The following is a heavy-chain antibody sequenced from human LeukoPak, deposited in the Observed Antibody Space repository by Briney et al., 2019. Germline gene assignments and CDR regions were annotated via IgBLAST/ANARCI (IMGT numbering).Heavy chain of an antibody. J-gene: IGHJ6*03. CDR1: GGSISSYY. Sequence: PSETLSLTCTVSGGSISSYYWSWIRQPPGKGLEWIGYIYYSGSTNYNPSLKSRVTISVDTSKNQFSLKLSSVTAADTAVYYCARGVEGPGDSQDYYYYYMDVWGKGTTVTVSS. V-gene: IGHV4-59*01. D-gene: IGHD2-21*02. CDR2: IYYSGST. CDR3: ARGVEGPGDSQDYYYYYMDV.